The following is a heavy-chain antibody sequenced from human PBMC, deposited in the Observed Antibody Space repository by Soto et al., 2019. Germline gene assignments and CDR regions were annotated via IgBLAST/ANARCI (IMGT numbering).Heavy chain of an antibody. J-gene: IGHJ4*02. CDR3: AKRSSPVVDY. V-gene: IGHV3-23*01. Sequence: SGGSLRLSCAASGFTFSSYAISFFRQAPFKGLEWVSAISGSGGSTYYADSVKGRFTISRDNSKNTLYLQMNSLRAEDTAVYYCAKRSSPVVDYWGQGTLVTVSS. CDR2: ISGSGGST. CDR1: GFTFSSYA.